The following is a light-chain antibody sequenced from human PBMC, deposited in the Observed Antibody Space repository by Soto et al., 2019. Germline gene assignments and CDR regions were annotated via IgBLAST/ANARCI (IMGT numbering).Light chain of an antibody. CDR2: AAS. V-gene: IGKV1-39*01. CDR1: QSISVY. CDR3: QKYNSAPLT. Sequence: DIQLTQSPSSQSASVGDRVTTTCRASQSISVYLNWYQQKPGKAPNLLIYAASSLQSGVPSRFSGSGSGTDFTLTISSLQPEDFATYYCQKYNSAPLTFGGGTKVDIK. J-gene: IGKJ4*01.